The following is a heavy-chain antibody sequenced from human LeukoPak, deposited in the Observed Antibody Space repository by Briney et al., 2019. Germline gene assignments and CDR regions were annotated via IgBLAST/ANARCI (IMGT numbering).Heavy chain of an antibody. D-gene: IGHD3-16*01. V-gene: IGHV3-23*01. J-gene: IGHJ6*02. Sequence: GGSLRLSCAASGFTFSSYAMSWVRQAPGKGLEWVSAISGSGGSTYYADSVKGRFTISRDNSKNTLYLQMNNLRAEDTAVYYCARDQAVGDRPWYYYGMDVWGQGTTVTVSS. CDR3: ARDQAVGDRPWYYYGMDV. CDR2: ISGSGGST. CDR1: GFTFSSYA.